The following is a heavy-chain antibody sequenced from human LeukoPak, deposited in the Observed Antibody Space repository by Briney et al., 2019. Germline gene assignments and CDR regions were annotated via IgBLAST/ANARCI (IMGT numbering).Heavy chain of an antibody. J-gene: IGHJ2*01. CDR2: IIPNSGGT. CDR1: GGTFSSYA. V-gene: IGHV1-2*04. D-gene: IGHD5-12*01. CDR3: ARGGGYDKYWYFDL. Sequence: ASVKVSCKASGGTFSSYAISWVRQAPGQGLKWMGGIIPNSGGTNYAQKFQGWVTMTRDTSISTAYMELSRLRSDDTAVYYCARGGGYDKYWYFDLWGRGTLVTVSS.